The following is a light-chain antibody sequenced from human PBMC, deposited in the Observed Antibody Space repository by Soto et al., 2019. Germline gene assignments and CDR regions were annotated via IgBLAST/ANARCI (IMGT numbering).Light chain of an antibody. CDR1: QSISSW. Sequence: DIQMTQSPSTLSASVGDRVTITCRASQSISSWLAWYQQKSGTAPKLLIYKASSLESGVPSRFSGSGSGTEFTLTISSLQPDDFATYYCQQYDSYSYTFGQGTKLEIK. V-gene: IGKV1-5*03. J-gene: IGKJ2*01. CDR3: QQYDSYSYT. CDR2: KAS.